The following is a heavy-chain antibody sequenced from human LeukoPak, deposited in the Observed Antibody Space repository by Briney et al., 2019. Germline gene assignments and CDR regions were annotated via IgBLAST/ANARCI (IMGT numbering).Heavy chain of an antibody. D-gene: IGHD3-10*01. Sequence: GGSLRLSCAASGFIFSDYGMHWVRQAPGKGLEWVTMVRNDGGDKYYADSVRGRFTISRDNSKNTLHLQMNSLRPEDTAVYYCAKHYYGSGSQKYYFDYWGQGTLVTVSS. CDR2: VRNDGGDK. CDR3: AKHYYGSGSQKYYFDY. CDR1: GFIFSDYG. J-gene: IGHJ4*02. V-gene: IGHV3-30*02.